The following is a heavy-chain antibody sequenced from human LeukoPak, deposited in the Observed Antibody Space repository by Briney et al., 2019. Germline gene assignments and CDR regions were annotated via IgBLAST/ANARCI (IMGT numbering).Heavy chain of an antibody. D-gene: IGHD6-19*01. V-gene: IGHV3-9*01. CDR2: ISWNSGTV. CDR3: AKGGYSSGWYGDH. CDR1: GFTFDDYG. J-gene: IGHJ4*02. Sequence: GGSLRLSCAASGFTFDDYGMHWVRQAPGKGLEWVSGISWNSGTVVYADSVRARFTISRDNAKNSVYLQMNSLKAEDTALYYCAKGGYSSGWYGDHWGQGTLVTVSS.